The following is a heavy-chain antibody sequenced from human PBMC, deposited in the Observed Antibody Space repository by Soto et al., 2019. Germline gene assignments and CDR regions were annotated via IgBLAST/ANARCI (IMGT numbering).Heavy chain of an antibody. V-gene: IGHV3-48*02. Sequence: GGSLRLSCAASGFTFSSYSMNWVRQAPGKGLEWVSYISSSSSTIYYADSVKGRFTISRDNAKNSLYLQMNSLRDEDTAVYYCAREEVTMVRGVAKLPYFDYWGQGTLVTVSS. D-gene: IGHD3-10*01. CDR3: AREEVTMVRGVAKLPYFDY. CDR1: GFTFSSYS. J-gene: IGHJ4*02. CDR2: ISSSSSTI.